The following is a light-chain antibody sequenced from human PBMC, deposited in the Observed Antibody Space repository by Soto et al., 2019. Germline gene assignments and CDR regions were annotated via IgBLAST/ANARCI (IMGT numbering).Light chain of an antibody. CDR3: QQRSNWPPIT. CDR1: QSVSNNY. J-gene: IGKJ5*01. V-gene: IGKV3-11*01. CDR2: GAS. Sequence: EIGLNQSPGTPSLSPGERATLSCRASQSVSNNYLAWYQQKPGQAPRLLIYGASNRATGIPDRFSGSGSGTDFTLTISSLEPEDFAVYYCQQRSNWPPITFGQGTRLEIK.